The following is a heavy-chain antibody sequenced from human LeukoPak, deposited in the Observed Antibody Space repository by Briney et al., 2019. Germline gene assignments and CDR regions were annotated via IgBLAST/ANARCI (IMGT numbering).Heavy chain of an antibody. J-gene: IGHJ3*02. V-gene: IGHV5-10-1*01. CDR1: GYSFTSYW. Sequence: GESLRISCKGSGYSFTSYWISWVRQMPGKGLEWMGRIDPSDSYTNYSPSFQGHVTISADKSISTAHLQWSSLKASDTAMYYCARHCSGGSCYPSSPNDAFDIWGQGTMVTVSS. D-gene: IGHD2-15*01. CDR3: ARHCSGGSCYPSSPNDAFDI. CDR2: IDPSDSYT.